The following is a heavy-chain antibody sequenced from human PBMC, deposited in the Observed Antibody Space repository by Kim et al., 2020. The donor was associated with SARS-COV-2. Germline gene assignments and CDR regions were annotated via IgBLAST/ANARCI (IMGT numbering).Heavy chain of an antibody. CDR1: GFTFSSYW. CDR2: INSDGSST. V-gene: IGHV3-74*01. CDR3: ASEAGDITEN. J-gene: IGHJ4*02. Sequence: GGSLRLSCAASGFTFSSYWMHWVRQAPGKGLVWVSRINSDGSSTSYADSVKGRFTISRDNPKNTVYLQMNSLRAEDMAVYYCASEAGDITENWGQGTLVTVSS. D-gene: IGHD7-27*01.